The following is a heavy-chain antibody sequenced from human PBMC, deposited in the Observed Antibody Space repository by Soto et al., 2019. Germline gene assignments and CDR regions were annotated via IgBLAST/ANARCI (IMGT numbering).Heavy chain of an antibody. CDR1: GYTFTSYY. CDR2: INPSGGST. V-gene: IGHV1-46*01. CDR3: ARVDPDYYDSSGYPFDY. D-gene: IGHD3-22*01. Sequence: ASEKVSCKASGYTFTSYYMHWVRQAPGQGLEWMGIINPSGGSTSYAQKFQGRVTMTRDTSTSTVYMELSSLRSEDTAVYYCARVDPDYYDSSGYPFDYWGQGTLVTVSS. J-gene: IGHJ4*02.